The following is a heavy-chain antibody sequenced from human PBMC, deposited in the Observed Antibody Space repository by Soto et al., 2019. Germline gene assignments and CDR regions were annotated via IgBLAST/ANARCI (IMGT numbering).Heavy chain of an antibody. CDR1: GFSFSSYG. D-gene: IGHD7-27*01. CDR3: VKAVWGYDYFDF. V-gene: IGHV3-64D*06. CDR2: ITGNGART. J-gene: IGHJ4*02. Sequence: WWSLRLSCAASGFSFSSYGIHWFRQAPGRGLEYVSAITGNGARTYYAESVKDRFTISRDFSKNTVYLQMSSLRPEDTAVYYCVKAVWGYDYFDFWGQGTRVTVSS.